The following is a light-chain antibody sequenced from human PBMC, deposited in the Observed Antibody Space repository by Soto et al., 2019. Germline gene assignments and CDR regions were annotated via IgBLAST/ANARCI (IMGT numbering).Light chain of an antibody. CDR3: QQYDNLPCT. CDR2: AAS. Sequence: DIQMTQSPSSLSASVGDRITITCQASQDITNYLNWYQQKPGKAPKLLIYAASNLKSGVPSRFSGTGSGTDFTFTISSLQPEDIATYYCQQYDNLPCTFGQGTKLEIK. V-gene: IGKV1-33*01. CDR1: QDITNY. J-gene: IGKJ2*02.